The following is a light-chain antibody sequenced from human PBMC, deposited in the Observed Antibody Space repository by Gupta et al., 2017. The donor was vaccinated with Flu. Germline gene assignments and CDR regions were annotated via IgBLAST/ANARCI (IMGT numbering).Light chain of an antibody. J-gene: IGKJ4*01. CDR1: QSISSY. CDR3: QQSDSPPLT. CDR2: SAS. V-gene: IGKV1-39*01. Sequence: PPSLSASVGDRVIITCRASQSISSYLNWYQQKPGKAPKLLIYSASSLQSGVPSRFSGSESGTEFTLIISRLQPEDFATYYCQQSDSPPLTFGGGTKVEIK.